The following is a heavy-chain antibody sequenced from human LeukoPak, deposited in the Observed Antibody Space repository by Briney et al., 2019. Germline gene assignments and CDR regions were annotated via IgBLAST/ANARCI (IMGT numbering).Heavy chain of an antibody. CDR3: ARGKIGLHWFDP. J-gene: IGHJ5*02. Sequence: PSETLSLTCTVSGGSISSGGYYWSWIRQHPGKGLEWIGYIFYSGSTYYNPSLKSRVTKSVDTSKNQFSLKLSSVTAADTAVYYCARGKIGLHWFDPWGQGTLVTVSS. CDR2: IFYSGST. V-gene: IGHV4-31*03. D-gene: IGHD5-18*01. CDR1: GGSISSGGYY.